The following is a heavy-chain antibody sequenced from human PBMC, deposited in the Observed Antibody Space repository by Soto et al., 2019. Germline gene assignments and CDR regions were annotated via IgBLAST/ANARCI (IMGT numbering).Heavy chain of an antibody. CDR1: GFTFTRYS. V-gene: IGHV3-21*06. D-gene: IGHD2-2*02. J-gene: IGHJ5*02. CDR3: AREIVVVVPAAIGYWFDP. Sequence: GGSLRLSCAASGFTFTRYSMNWVRQAPGKGLEWVSSISSTTNYIYYGDSMKDRFTISRDNAKNSLYLEMNSLRAEDTAVYYCAREIVVVVPAAIGYWFDPWGQGTLVTV. CDR2: ISSTTNYI.